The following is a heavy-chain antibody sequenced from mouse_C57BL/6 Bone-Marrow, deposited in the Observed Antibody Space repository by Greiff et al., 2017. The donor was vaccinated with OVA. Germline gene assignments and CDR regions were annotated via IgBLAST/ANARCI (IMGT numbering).Heavy chain of an antibody. CDR1: GYTFTSYW. Sequence: QLPGAELVKPGASVKLSCKASGYTFTSYWMQWVKQRPGQGLEWIGEIDPSDSYTNYNQKFKGKATLTVDTSSSTAYMQLNSLTSEDSAVYYCASAVFAYWGQGTLVTVSA. J-gene: IGHJ3*01. V-gene: IGHV1-50*01. CDR3: ASAVFAY. CDR2: IDPSDSYT.